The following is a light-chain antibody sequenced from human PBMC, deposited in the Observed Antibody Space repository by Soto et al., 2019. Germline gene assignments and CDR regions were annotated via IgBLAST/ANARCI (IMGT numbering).Light chain of an antibody. Sequence: EVVMTQSPATLSVSPGERATLSCRASQSVSSNLAWYQQKLGQGPRLLIYRASTRATGIPARFSGSGSGTEFTLTIGILQSEDFAVYYCQQYNNWPLTFGGGTKVEIK. V-gene: IGKV3-15*01. CDR1: QSVSSN. CDR2: RAS. J-gene: IGKJ4*01. CDR3: QQYNNWPLT.